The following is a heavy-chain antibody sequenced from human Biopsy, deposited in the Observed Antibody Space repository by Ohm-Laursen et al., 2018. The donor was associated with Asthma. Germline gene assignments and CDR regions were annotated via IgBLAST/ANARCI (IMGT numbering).Heavy chain of an antibody. D-gene: IGHD6-19*01. CDR3: AREGVAGTHIED. Sequence: SPRLSCAASRFTYEMHWVRQAPGKGLEWVAVISYDGSSIYYADSVKGRFTISRDNSKNTLSLQMNSLTAEDTAVYYCAREGVAGTHIEDWGQGTLATVSS. CDR1: RFTYE. J-gene: IGHJ4*02. CDR2: ISYDGSSI. V-gene: IGHV3-30-3*01.